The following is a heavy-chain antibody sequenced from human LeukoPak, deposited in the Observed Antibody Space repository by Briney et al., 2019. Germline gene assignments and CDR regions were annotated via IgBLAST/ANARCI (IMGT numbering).Heavy chain of an antibody. D-gene: IGHD3-22*01. Sequence: KPSETLSLTCAVYGGSFSGYYWSWIRQPPGKGLEWIGEINHSGSTNYNPSLKSRVTISVDTSKNQFSLKLSSVTAADTAVYYCARTSYYYDSSGPKYFQHWGQGTLVTVSS. CDR2: INHSGST. V-gene: IGHV4-34*01. J-gene: IGHJ1*01. CDR1: GGSFSGYY. CDR3: ARTSYYYDSSGPKYFQH.